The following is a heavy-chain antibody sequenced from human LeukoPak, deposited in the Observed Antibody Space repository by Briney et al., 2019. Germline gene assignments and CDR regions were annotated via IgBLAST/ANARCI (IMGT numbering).Heavy chain of an antibody. CDR3: AKKPGDAFDF. Sequence: GRSLRLSCAASGFTFDDYAMHWVRQAPGKGLEWVSGISWNSGSIGYADSVKGRFTISRDNAKNSLYLQMNSLRAEDMACYYCAKKPGDAFDFWGQGTIVIVSS. CDR1: GFTFDDYA. D-gene: IGHD1-14*01. J-gene: IGHJ3*01. CDR2: ISWNSGSI. V-gene: IGHV3-9*03.